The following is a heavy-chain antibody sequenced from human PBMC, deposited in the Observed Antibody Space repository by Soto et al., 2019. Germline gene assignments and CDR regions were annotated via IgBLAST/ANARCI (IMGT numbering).Heavy chain of an antibody. Sequence: GESLKISCETSGYSFTNFWIGWVRLVPGKGLQWVGIHLPGNSDTRYSPSFQGQVTISADKTIGTAYLQWSSLKASDSAVYYCVRHINGYNPLDYWGQGTQVTVYS. CDR1: GYSFTNFW. CDR3: VRHINGYNPLDY. V-gene: IGHV5-51*01. J-gene: IGHJ4*02. CDR2: HLPGNSDT. D-gene: IGHD5-18*01.